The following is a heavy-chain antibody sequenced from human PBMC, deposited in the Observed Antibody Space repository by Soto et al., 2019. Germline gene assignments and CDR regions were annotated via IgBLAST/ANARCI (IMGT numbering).Heavy chain of an antibody. D-gene: IGHD1-1*01. V-gene: IGHV1-3*01. CDR2: INPATGNT. J-gene: IGHJ5*02. CDR1: GYSFSTYA. CDR3: ARRYKSAGWLEP. Sequence: QVQLVQSGAEVKKPGTSVKVSCKSSGYSFSTYAIHGVRQAPGQGLEWMGWINPATGNTEYSDKFQDRVTFTRDTSATTAYMELRGLRSEDTAVYYCARRYKSAGWLEPWGQGTLVTVSS.